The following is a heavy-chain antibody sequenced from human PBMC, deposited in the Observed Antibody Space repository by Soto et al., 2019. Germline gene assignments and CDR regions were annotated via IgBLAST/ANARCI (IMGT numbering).Heavy chain of an antibody. CDR3: AKRVAAQPYFDV. J-gene: IGHJ4*02. Sequence: PGESLKISCKGSGYIFANDWIAWVRQMPGEGLEWMGIIFPGDSDTRYSPSFQGQVTISADKSISTAYLQWNSLQASDTAIYFCAKRVAAQPYFDVWGQGTLVTV. D-gene: IGHD6-25*01. CDR1: GYIFANDW. CDR2: IFPGDSDT. V-gene: IGHV5-51*01.